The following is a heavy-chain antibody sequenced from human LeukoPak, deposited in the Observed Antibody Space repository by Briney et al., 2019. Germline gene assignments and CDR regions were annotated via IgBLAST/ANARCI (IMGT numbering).Heavy chain of an antibody. CDR1: GFIFSDYW. CDR2: IKQDGSEK. V-gene: IGHV3-7*01. Sequence: PGGSLRLSCAASGFIFSDYWMAWVRQAPGTGLEWVASIKQDGSEKFYADSVKGRFTISRDNAKNTMYLQMNSLRTEDSAVFYCASDALWSLDFWGQGTLVTVSS. CDR3: ASDALWSLDF. J-gene: IGHJ4*02. D-gene: IGHD3-3*01.